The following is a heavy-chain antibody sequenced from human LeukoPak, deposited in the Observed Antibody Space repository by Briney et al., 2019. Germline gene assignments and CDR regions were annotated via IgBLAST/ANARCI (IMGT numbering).Heavy chain of an antibody. CDR1: GCTFSTYA. CDR3: AKGGLYPISYFDY. J-gene: IGHJ4*02. V-gene: IGHV3-23*01. Sequence: GGSLRLSCAASGCTFSTYAMSWVRQAPGKGLEWVSVISNSGGSTYYADSVKGRFTISRDNSKNTLYLQMNSLRAEDTAVYYCAKGGLYPISYFDYWGQGTLVTVSS. D-gene: IGHD3-10*01. CDR2: ISNSGGST.